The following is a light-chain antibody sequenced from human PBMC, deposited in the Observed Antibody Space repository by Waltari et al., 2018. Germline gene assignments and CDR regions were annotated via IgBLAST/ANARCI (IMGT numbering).Light chain of an antibody. J-gene: IGKJ2*01. CDR3: QQSNNWPYT. V-gene: IGKV1-27*01. CDR1: QGIGNY. Sequence: DIQMTQSPSSLSASVGNRVTITCRASQGIGNYLAWYQQKPGRAPKLLIYAASTLQSGVPSRFSGSGFGRDFTLTISSLQSEDFAVYYCQQSNNWPYTFGQGTKLEIK. CDR2: AAS.